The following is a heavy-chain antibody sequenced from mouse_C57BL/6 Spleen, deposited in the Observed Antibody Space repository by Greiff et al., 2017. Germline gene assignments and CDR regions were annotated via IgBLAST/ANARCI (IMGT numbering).Heavy chain of an antibody. Sequence: QVQLQQPGAELVKPGASVKLSCKASGYTFTSYWMHWVKQRPGQGLEWIGEIDPSDSYTNYNQKFKGKSTLTVDKSSSTAYMQLSSLTSEDSAVYYCARAGYPYYFDYWGQGTTLTVSS. CDR3: ARAGYPYYFDY. D-gene: IGHD2-2*01. J-gene: IGHJ2*01. CDR2: IDPSDSYT. V-gene: IGHV1-69*01. CDR1: GYTFTSYW.